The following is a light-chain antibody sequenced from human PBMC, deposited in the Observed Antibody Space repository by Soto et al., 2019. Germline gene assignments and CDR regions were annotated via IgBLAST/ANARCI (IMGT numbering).Light chain of an antibody. CDR1: HSVSSH. J-gene: IGKJ2*01. Sequence: EIVMTQSPATLSVSPGERATLSCRADHSVSSHLPWYQQKPGQPPRLLIYDASTRATGSPARFSGSGSGTEFTLTISSLQSEDLAVYFCQQYDNWPPTFGQGTKLEI. CDR3: QQYDNWPPT. V-gene: IGKV3-15*01. CDR2: DAS.